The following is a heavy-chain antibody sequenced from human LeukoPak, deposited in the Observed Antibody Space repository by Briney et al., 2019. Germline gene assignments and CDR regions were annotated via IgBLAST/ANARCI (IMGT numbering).Heavy chain of an antibody. CDR3: ARGVREGTYECLWTYYYYYGMDV. CDR1: GYTFTSYY. V-gene: IGHV1-46*01. J-gene: IGHJ6*02. Sequence: ASVKVSCKASGYTFTSYYMHWVRQAPGQGLEWMGIINPSGGSTSYAQKFQGRVTMTRDTSTSTVYMELSSLRSEDTAVYYCARGVREGTYECLWTYYYYYGMDVWGQGTTVTVSS. D-gene: IGHD3-3*01. CDR2: INPSGGST.